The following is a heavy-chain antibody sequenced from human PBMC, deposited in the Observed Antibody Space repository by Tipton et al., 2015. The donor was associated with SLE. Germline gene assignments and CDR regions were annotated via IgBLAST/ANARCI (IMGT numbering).Heavy chain of an antibody. CDR1: GFTFSSYW. CDR2: INSDGSST. V-gene: IGHV3-74*01. J-gene: IGHJ1*01. D-gene: IGHD3-3*01. CDR3: ARSSYYDFWGGGEYFQH. Sequence: LSLTCAASGFTFSSYWMHWVRQAPGKGLVWVSRINSDGSSTSYADSVKGRFTISRDNAKNTLYLQMNSLRAEDTAVYYCARSSYYDFWGGGEYFQHWGQGTLVTVSS.